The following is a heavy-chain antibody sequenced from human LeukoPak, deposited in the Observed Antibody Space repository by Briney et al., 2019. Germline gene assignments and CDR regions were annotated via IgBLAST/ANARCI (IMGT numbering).Heavy chain of an antibody. Sequence: PSETLSLTCTVSGGSIISYYWSWIRQPAGKGLEWIGRIYTGGSASYNPSLKSRVTMSADTSKNQVSLKLSSVTAADTAVYYCTREPGPWGQGTLVTVSS. CDR2: IYTGGSA. CDR1: GGSIISYY. J-gene: IGHJ5*02. V-gene: IGHV4-4*07. CDR3: TREPGP. D-gene: IGHD1-14*01.